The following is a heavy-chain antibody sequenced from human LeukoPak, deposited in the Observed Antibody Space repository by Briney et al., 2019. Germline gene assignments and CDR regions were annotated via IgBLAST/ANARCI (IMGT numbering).Heavy chain of an antibody. CDR1: GFTFSGYW. CDR3: ARDLIGSGYDWDY. J-gene: IGHJ4*02. D-gene: IGHD5-12*01. V-gene: IGHV3-7*01. CDR2: IKEDGSEK. Sequence: GGSLRLSCAASGFTFSGYWMSWVRQAPGKGLEWVANIKEDGSEKYYVDSVKGRLTISRDNAKNSLYLQMNSLRAEDTAVYYCARDLIGSGYDWDYWGQGTLVTVSS.